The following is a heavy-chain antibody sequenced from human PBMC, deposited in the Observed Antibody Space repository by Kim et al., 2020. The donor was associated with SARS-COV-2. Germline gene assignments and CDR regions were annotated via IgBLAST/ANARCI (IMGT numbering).Heavy chain of an antibody. Sequence: GGSLRLSCAASGFSVTDNYMTWVRQAPGKGLEWVSVIYDSGSTYYSDSVEGRFTISRHASENTLFLQMSSLRADDSATYFCARIDTTTYFPYYLDSWGPG. J-gene: IGHJ4*02. CDR2: IYDSGST. CDR3: ARIDTTTYFPYYLDS. D-gene: IGHD1-26*01. V-gene: IGHV3-53*01. CDR1: GFSVTDNY.